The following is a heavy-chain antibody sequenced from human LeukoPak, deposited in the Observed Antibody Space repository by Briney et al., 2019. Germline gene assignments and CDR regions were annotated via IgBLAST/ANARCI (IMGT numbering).Heavy chain of an antibody. Sequence: SETLSLTCTVSGYSISSGYYWGWIRQPPGKGLEWIGSIYHSGSTYYNPSLKSRVTVSVDTSKNQFSLKLSSVTAADTAVYYCARASDYDFWSGYFGYWGQGTLVTVSS. D-gene: IGHD3-3*01. CDR3: ARASDYDFWSGYFGY. V-gene: IGHV4-38-2*02. J-gene: IGHJ4*02. CDR2: IYHSGST. CDR1: GYSISSGYY.